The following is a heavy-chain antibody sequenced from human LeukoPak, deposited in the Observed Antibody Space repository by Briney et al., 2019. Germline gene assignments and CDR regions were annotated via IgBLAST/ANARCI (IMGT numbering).Heavy chain of an antibody. CDR3: AREAIAVAGTGIDY. J-gene: IGHJ4*02. Sequence: PSETLSLTCSVSGGSISSFYWSWIRQPPGKGPEWIGYVSYIGSTSYNPSLKSRVTISVDTSKNQFSLKLSSVTAADTAVYYCAREAIAVAGTGIDYWGQGTLVTVSS. CDR1: GGSISSFY. CDR2: VSYIGST. V-gene: IGHV4-59*01. D-gene: IGHD6-19*01.